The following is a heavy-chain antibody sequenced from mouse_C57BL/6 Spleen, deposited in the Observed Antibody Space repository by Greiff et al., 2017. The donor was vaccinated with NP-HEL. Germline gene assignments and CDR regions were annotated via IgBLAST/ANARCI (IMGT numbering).Heavy chain of an antibody. CDR1: GFTITDYY. Sequence: VQLQPSGAELVKPGASVKLSCTASGFTITDYYMHWVKQRTEQGLEWIGRIDPEDGETKYDPKCQGKATITADTSSNTAYLQLSSLTSEETAVYYCARLLLFDGRGKGTTLTVSS. CDR3: ARLLLFDG. J-gene: IGHJ2*01. CDR2: IDPEDGET. V-gene: IGHV14-2*01. D-gene: IGHD1-1*01.